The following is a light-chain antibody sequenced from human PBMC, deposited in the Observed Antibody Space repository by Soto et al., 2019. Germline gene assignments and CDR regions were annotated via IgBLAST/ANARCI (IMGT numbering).Light chain of an antibody. CDR2: DVS. V-gene: IGKV1-5*01. CDR3: QHNTYFT. CDR1: SSSKW. J-gene: IGKJ2*01. Sequence: DIQMTQSPSTLAASVGDTVTMTCRSSSKWLAWYQKKPGKAPKLLIYDVSNLERGVPPRFSGSTSGAESTLTITGLQPDDLGTYYCQHNTYFTFGQGTKVEIK.